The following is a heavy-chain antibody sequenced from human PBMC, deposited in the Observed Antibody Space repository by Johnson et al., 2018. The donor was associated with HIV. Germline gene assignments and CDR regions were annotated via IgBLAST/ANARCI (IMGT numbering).Heavy chain of an antibody. V-gene: IGHV3-33*08. CDR1: GFTFSNYA. CDR3: ARDVGSGPAFDI. CDR2: IWYDGSNK. J-gene: IGHJ3*02. Sequence: VQLVESVGGLVQPGGSLRLSCAASGFTFSNYAMHWVRQAPGMGLEWVAVIWYDGSNKYYADSVKGRFTISRDNSKNTLYLQMNSLRAEDTAVYYCARDVGSGPAFDIWGQGTMVTVSS. D-gene: IGHD2-15*01.